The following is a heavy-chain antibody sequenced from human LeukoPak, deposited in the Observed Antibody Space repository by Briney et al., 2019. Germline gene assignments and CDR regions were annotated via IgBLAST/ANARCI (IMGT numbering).Heavy chain of an antibody. CDR2: IIPIFGTA. D-gene: IGHD6-19*01. V-gene: IGHV1-69*13. J-gene: IGHJ4*02. CDR3: ARETRLEPFDY. CDR1: GGTFSSYA. Sequence: ASVKVSCKAAGGTFSSYAISWVRQAPGQGLEWMGGIIPIFGTANYAQKFQGRVTITADESTSTAYMELSSLRSEDTAVYYCARETRLEPFDYWGQGTLVTVSS.